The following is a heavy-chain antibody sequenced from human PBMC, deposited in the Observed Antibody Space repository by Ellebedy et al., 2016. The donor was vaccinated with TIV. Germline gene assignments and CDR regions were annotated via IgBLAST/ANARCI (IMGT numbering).Heavy chain of an antibody. Sequence: AASVKVSCKASGYTFTSYGITWVRQAPGQGLERMGWISAYNGNTNYAQKLQGRVTMTTDTSTSTAYMELRSLRSDDTAVYYCAKGRYSGNYYAIDYWGQGTLVTVSS. CDR1: GYTFTSYG. J-gene: IGHJ4*02. CDR2: ISAYNGNT. CDR3: AKGRYSGNYYAIDY. V-gene: IGHV1-18*04. D-gene: IGHD3-22*01.